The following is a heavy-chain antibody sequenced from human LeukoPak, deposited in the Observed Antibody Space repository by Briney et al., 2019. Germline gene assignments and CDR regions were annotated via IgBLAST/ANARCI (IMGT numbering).Heavy chain of an antibody. V-gene: IGHV4-38-2*02. D-gene: IGHD4-23*01. CDR3: ARLRVQNYGGNWGFDY. CDR2: IYQSGST. J-gene: IGHJ4*02. Sequence: SETLSLTCTVSGYSISSISSTYYWGWVRQSPGKGLEWIGSIYQSGSTYYNPSLQSRATISIDTSKNQFSLKLSSVTAADTAVYYCARLRVQNYGGNWGFDYWGQGTLVTVSS. CDR1: GYSISSISSTYY.